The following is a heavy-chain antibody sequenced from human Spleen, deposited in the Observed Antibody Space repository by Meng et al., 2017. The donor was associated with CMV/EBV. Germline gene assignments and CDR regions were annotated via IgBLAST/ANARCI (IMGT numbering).Heavy chain of an antibody. D-gene: IGHD6-19*01. J-gene: IGHJ4*02. CDR2: INPHTGTT. V-gene: IGHV1-2*02. CDR1: GYTFSDCF. Sequence: SGYTFSDCFIDWVRQAPGQGLEWMGWINPHTGTTHYAQNFQGRVTMTRDTSISTVYMELTHLRSDDTAVYYCARDRDSSGWYILDYWGQGSLVTVSS. CDR3: ARDRDSSGWYILDY.